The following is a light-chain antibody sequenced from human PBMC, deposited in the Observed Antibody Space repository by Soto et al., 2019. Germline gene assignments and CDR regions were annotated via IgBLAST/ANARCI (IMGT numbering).Light chain of an antibody. CDR2: DAS. CDR3: QQYGSSSSLT. Sequence: EIVLTQSPATLSLSPGERATLSCRASQSVSSYLAWYQQKPGQAPRLLIYDASNRATGIPDRFSGSGSGTDFTLTISRLEPEDFAVYYCQQYGSSSSLTFGGGTKVDIK. J-gene: IGKJ4*01. V-gene: IGKV3-20*01. CDR1: QSVSSY.